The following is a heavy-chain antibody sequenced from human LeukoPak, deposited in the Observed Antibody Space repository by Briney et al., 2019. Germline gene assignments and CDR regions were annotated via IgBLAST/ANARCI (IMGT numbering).Heavy chain of an antibody. CDR1: GGSFSGYY. J-gene: IGHJ6*03. V-gene: IGHV4-59*01. CDR3: ARDRYMDV. CDR2: IHYSGST. Sequence: SETLSLTCAVYGGSFSGYYWTWIRQPPGKGLEWVGHIHYSGSTNYNPSLKSRVTISGDTSKNQFSLKLSSVTAADTAVYYCARDRYMDVWGKGTTVTVSS.